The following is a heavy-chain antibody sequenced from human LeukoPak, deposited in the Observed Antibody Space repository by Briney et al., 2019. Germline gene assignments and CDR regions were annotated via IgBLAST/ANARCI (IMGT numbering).Heavy chain of an antibody. Sequence: SVKLSCKASGGTFSSYAISWVRQAPGQGLEWMGGIIPIFGTANYAQKFQGRVTITADKSTSTAYMELSSLRSEDTAVYYCARDLAYYYDSSGYLGYFDYWGQGTLVTVSS. CDR1: GGTFSSYA. CDR3: ARDLAYYYDSSGYLGYFDY. D-gene: IGHD3-22*01. J-gene: IGHJ4*02. V-gene: IGHV1-69*06. CDR2: IIPIFGTA.